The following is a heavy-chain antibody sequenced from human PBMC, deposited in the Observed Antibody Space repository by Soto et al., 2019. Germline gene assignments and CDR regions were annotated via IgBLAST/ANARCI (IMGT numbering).Heavy chain of an antibody. J-gene: IGHJ5*02. V-gene: IGHV3-23*01. CDR3: AKAGRLVINWFDP. Sequence: PGGSLRLSCVASGFTFSSYAMSWVRQAPGRGLEWVSCITGSGGDTYYADSVKGRFTISRDNSKDTLFLQMNSLRAEDAAVYYCAKAGRLVINWFDPWGQGTLVTVSS. CDR2: ITGSGGDT. CDR1: GFTFSSYA. D-gene: IGHD2-21*01.